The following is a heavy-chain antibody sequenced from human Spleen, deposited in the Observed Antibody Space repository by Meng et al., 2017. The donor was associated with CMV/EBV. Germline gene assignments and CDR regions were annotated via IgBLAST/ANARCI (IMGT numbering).Heavy chain of an antibody. V-gene: IGHV4-34*01. CDR2: INHSGST. J-gene: IGHJ4*02. CDR1: GGSFSGYY. D-gene: IGHD1-26*01. Sequence: SETLSLTCAVYGGSFSGYYWSWIRQPPGKGLEWIGEINHSGSTNYNPSLKSRVTISVDTSKNQFSLKPSSVTAADTAVYYCARAGVGAASAFDYWGQGTLVTVSS. CDR3: ARAGVGAASAFDY.